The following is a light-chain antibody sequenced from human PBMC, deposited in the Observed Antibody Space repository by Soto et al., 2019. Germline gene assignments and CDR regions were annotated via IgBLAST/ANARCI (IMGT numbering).Light chain of an antibody. CDR3: QQYNTWPT. V-gene: IGKV3-15*01. CDR2: GAS. J-gene: IGKJ1*01. Sequence: EIVMTQSPATLSVSPGERATLSCRASQSVNSNLAWYQQKPGQAPRLIIYGASTRATGVPARFSGSGSGTEFILTVSSLQSEDFAVYFCQQYNTWPTFGQGTKVEIK. CDR1: QSVNSN.